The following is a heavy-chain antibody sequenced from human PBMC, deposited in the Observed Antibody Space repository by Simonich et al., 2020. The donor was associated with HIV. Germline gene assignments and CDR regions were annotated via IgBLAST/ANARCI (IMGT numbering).Heavy chain of an antibody. CDR3: TRLNYYDSSGYYYSAFDI. Sequence: EVQLVESGGGLVQPGGSLKLSCAASGFPFSGSAMHWCRQGYWEGLGWVCRIRSKGTSYATAYASSVKSRFTISRDESKNTAYLQMNSLKTEDTAVYYCTRLNYYDSSGYYYSAFDIWGQGTMVTVSS. V-gene: IGHV3-73*02. D-gene: IGHD3-22*01. CDR1: GFPFSGSA. J-gene: IGHJ3*02. CDR2: IRSKGTSYAT.